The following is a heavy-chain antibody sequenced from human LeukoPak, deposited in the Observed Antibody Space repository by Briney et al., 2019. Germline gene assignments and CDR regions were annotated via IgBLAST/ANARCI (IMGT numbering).Heavy chain of an antibody. CDR1: GGSFSGYY. Sequence: PSETLSLTCAVYGGSFSGYYWSWIRQPPGKGLEWIGEINHSGSTSYNPSLKSRVTISVDTSKNQFSLKLSSVTAADTAVYYCARQDYGDFKGYYYYGMDVWGQGTTVTVSS. CDR3: ARQDYGDFKGYYYYGMDV. J-gene: IGHJ6*02. D-gene: IGHD4-17*01. V-gene: IGHV4-34*01. CDR2: INHSGST.